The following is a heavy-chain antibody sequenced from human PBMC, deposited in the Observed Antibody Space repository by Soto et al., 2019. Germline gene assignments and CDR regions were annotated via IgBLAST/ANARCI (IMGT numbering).Heavy chain of an antibody. CDR2: ISGSGGST. V-gene: IGHV3-23*01. D-gene: IGHD3-10*01. CDR3: AKDGGSSWFGDIDYYYGMDV. Sequence: EVQLLESGGGLVQPGGSLRLSCAASGFTFSSYAMSWVRQAPGKGLEWVSAISGSGGSTYYADSVKGRFTISRDNSKNTLYLQMNSLRAEDTAVYYCAKDGGSSWFGDIDYYYGMDVWGQGTTVTVSS. CDR1: GFTFSSYA. J-gene: IGHJ6*02.